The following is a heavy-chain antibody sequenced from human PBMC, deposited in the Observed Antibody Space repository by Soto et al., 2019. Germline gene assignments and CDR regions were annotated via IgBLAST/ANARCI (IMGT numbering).Heavy chain of an antibody. Sequence: GGSLRLSCAASGFTFSSYAISWVRQAPRKGLEWVSAISSSGDTITYADSVKGRLTIFRDNSKNTLYLQMDSLRAEDTAKYYCAKDLGDFWSGSLQTHFDYWGQGTLVTVSS. J-gene: IGHJ4*02. CDR3: AKDLGDFWSGSLQTHFDY. CDR2: ISSSGDTI. CDR1: GFTFSSYA. V-gene: IGHV3-23*01. D-gene: IGHD3-3*01.